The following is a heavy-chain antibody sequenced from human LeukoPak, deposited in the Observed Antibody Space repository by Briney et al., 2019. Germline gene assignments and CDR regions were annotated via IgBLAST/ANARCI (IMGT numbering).Heavy chain of an antibody. V-gene: IGHV3-30-3*01. CDR1: GFTFCSYA. J-gene: IGHJ4*02. CDR2: ISYGGSNK. CDR3: ARRMYYYDSSGYYDPYIDY. Sequence: PGGSLRLSCAASGFTFCSYAMLWVRQAPGKGLEGVAVISYGGSNKYYADSVKGRFTISRDNSKNTLYLPMNSLRAKDTAVYYCARRMYYYDSSGYYDPYIDYWGPGTLVTVSS. D-gene: IGHD3-22*01.